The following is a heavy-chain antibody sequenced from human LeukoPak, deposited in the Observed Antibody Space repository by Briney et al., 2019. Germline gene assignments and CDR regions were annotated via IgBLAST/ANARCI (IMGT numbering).Heavy chain of an antibody. J-gene: IGHJ6*02. CDR2: MNPNSGNT. Sequence: ASVKVSCKASGYTFTSYAMHWVRQATGQGLEWMGWMNPNSGNTGYAQKFQGRVTMTRNTSISTAYMELSSLRSEDTAVYYCARGLTIFGVVTAYYYYYGMDVWGQGTTVTVSS. CDR3: ARGLTIFGVVTAYYYYYGMDV. CDR1: GYTFTSYA. V-gene: IGHV1-8*02. D-gene: IGHD3-3*01.